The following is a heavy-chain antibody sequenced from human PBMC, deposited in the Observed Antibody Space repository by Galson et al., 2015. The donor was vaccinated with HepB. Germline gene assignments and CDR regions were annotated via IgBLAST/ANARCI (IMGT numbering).Heavy chain of an antibody. J-gene: IGHJ3*02. D-gene: IGHD3-10*01. Sequence: SETLSLTCTVSGGSISNSRYYWGWIRQPPGEGLEWIGHIYYNGNTYYNPSLKSRVTISVDTSKNQFSLKLSSVTAADTTVYYCARASPDSGNYGLPDAFDIWGQGTMVTVSS. V-gene: IGHV4-39*01. CDR3: ARASPDSGNYGLPDAFDI. CDR2: IYYNGNT. CDR1: GGSISNSRYY.